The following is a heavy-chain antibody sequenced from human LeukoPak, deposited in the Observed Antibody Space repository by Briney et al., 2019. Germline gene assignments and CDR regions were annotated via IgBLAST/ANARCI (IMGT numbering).Heavy chain of an antibody. CDR1: GGSISSYY. CDR3: ARELRQPWQYYYYYYMDV. CDR2: IYYSGST. J-gene: IGHJ6*03. Sequence: SETLSLTCTVSGGSISSYYWSWIRQPPGKGLEWIGYIYYSGSTNYNPSLKSRVTISVDTSKNQFSLKLSSVTAADTAVYYCARELRQPWQYYYYYYMDVWGKGTTVTVSS. D-gene: IGHD5-18*01. V-gene: IGHV4-59*01.